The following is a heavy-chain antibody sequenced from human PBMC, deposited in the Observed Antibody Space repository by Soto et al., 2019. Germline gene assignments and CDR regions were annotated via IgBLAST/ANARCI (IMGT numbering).Heavy chain of an antibody. CDR3: ARRIVATETFDY. J-gene: IGHJ4*02. D-gene: IGHD5-12*01. V-gene: IGHV4-4*02. CDR1: GGSMDTNW. Sequence: PSETLSLTCAVSGGSMDTNWWSWVRQPPGKGLEWIGEIWHSGTTNYNPSLKSRGTISLDKSKNQFSLTLTSVTAADTAVYYCARRIVATETFDYSGQATLVTVSS. CDR2: IWHSGTT.